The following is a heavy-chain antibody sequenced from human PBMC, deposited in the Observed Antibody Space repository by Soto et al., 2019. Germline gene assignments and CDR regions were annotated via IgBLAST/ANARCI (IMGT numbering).Heavy chain of an antibody. V-gene: IGHV1-69*13. J-gene: IGHJ6*02. D-gene: IGHD3-22*01. CDR1: GGTFSSYA. CDR3: ARWFRGDYYGMDV. Sequence: SVKVSCKASGGTFSSYAISWVRQAPGQGLEWMGGIIPIFGTANYEQKFQGRVTITADESTSTAYMELSSLRSEDTAVYYCARWFRGDYYGMDVWGQGTTVTVSS. CDR2: IIPIFGTA.